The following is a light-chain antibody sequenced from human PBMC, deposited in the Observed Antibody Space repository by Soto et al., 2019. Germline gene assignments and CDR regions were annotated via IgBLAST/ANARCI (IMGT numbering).Light chain of an antibody. CDR2: GNS. CDR3: QSYDSSLSAVV. Sequence: QSVLTQPPSVSGARGQRVTISCTGSSSNIGAGYDVHWYQQLPGTAPKLLIYGNSNRPSGVPDRFSGSKSGTSASLAITGLQAEDGADYYCQSYDSSLSAVVFGGGTKLTVL. V-gene: IGLV1-40*01. CDR1: SSNIGAGYD. J-gene: IGLJ2*01.